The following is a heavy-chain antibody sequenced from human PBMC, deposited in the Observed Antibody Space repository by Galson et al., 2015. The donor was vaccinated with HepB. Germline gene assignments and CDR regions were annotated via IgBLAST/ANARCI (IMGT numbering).Heavy chain of an antibody. Sequence: SLRLSCAASGFTFSSYWMSWVRQAPGKGLEWVANIKQDGSEKYYVDSVKGRFTISRDNAKNSLYLQMNSLRAEDTAVYYCARDNFSGSGWLSDYGMDVWGQGTTVTVSS. V-gene: IGHV3-7*03. CDR2: IKQDGSEK. CDR1: GFTFSSYW. J-gene: IGHJ6*02. D-gene: IGHD6-19*01. CDR3: ARDNFSGSGWLSDYGMDV.